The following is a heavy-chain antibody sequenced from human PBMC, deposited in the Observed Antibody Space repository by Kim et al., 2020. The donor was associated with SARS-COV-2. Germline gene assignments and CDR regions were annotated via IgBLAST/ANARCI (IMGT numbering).Heavy chain of an antibody. CDR3: ARGPSGDY. CDR2: ITSDGSST. Sequence: GGSLRLSCAASGFTFSSYWMHWVRQAPGKGLVWVSRITSDGSSTNYADSVKGRFTISRDNAKNTLYLQMNSLRADDTAVYYCARGPSGDYWGQGTLVTVS. V-gene: IGHV3-74*01. J-gene: IGHJ4*02. CDR1: GFTFSSYW.